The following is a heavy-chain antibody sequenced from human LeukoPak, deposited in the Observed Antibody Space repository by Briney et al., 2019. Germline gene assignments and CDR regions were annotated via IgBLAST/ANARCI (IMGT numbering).Heavy chain of an antibody. Sequence: PGGSLRLSCAASGFTFSSYAMHWVRQAPGKGLEYVSAISSNGGSTYYANSVKGRFTISRDNSKNTLYLQMGSLRAEDMAVYYCARFSGYSYGYWGRGTLVTVSS. J-gene: IGHJ4*02. V-gene: IGHV3-64*01. CDR1: GFTFSSYA. CDR3: ARFSGYSYGY. D-gene: IGHD5-18*01. CDR2: ISSNGGST.